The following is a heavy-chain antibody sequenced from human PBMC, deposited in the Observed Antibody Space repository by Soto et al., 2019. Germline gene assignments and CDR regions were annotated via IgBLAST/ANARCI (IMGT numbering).Heavy chain of an antibody. D-gene: IGHD1-1*01. CDR1: GFTFSGSA. Sequence: AGGSLRLSCATSGFTFSGSAMHWVRQASGRGLEWVGRIRSKTKKYATAYAGSVKGRFTISRDDSKNTTYLQMNSLKTEDTAVYYCSRGSLERGFDPWGQGTLVTVSS. CDR3: SRGSLERGFDP. CDR2: IRSKTKKYAT. J-gene: IGHJ5*02. V-gene: IGHV3-73*01.